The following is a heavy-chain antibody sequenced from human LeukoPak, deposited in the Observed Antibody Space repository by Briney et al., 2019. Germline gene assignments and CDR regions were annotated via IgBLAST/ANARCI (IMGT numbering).Heavy chain of an antibody. CDR3: ARGLHAGDY. CDR1: GFTFSSYN. Sequence: GGFLRLSCAASGFTFSSYNMNWVRQAPGKGLEWVSSISSSSSYIYYADSVKGRFTISRDNAKNSLYLQMNSLKAEDTALYYCARGLHAGDYWGQGTLVTVSS. V-gene: IGHV3-21*01. J-gene: IGHJ4*02. CDR2: ISSSSSYI.